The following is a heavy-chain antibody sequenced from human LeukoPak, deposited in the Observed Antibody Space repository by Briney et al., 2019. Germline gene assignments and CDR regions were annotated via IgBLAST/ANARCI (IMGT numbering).Heavy chain of an antibody. Sequence: SETLSPTCTVSGGSISSYYWSWIRQPPGKGLEWIGYIYYSGSTNYNPPLKSRVTISVDTSKNQFSLKLSSVTAADTAVYYCARSPPTYCSGCSCYYYGMDVWGQGTTVTVSS. J-gene: IGHJ6*02. CDR2: IYYSGST. D-gene: IGHD2-15*01. V-gene: IGHV4-59*08. CDR1: GGSISSYY. CDR3: ARSPPTYCSGCSCYYYGMDV.